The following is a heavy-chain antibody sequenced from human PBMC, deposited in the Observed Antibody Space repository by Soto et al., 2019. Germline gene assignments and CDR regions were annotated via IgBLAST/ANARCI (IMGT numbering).Heavy chain of an antibody. J-gene: IGHJ4*02. V-gene: IGHV3-64*01. D-gene: IGHD4-17*01. CDR1: GFTFSTYA. CDR3: AAVRQSYGAYDF. CDR2: VIANGDRT. Sequence: EVQLVESGGGLVQPGGSLRLSCAASGFTFSTYAMHWVRQAPGKGLEYVSVVIANGDRTYYANSVKGRFTISRDNSKNMLFLQMGSLRPEDMAVYYCAAVRQSYGAYDFWGQGTLVTVSS.